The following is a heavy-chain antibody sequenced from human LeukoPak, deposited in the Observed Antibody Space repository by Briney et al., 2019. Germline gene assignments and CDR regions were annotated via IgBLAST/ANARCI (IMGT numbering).Heavy chain of an antibody. CDR1: GFTFSNAW. CDR3: TNAPYNWNPPPRYYYYYMDV. CDR2: IKSKTDGGTT. V-gene: IGHV3-15*01. D-gene: IGHD1-20*01. J-gene: IGHJ6*03. Sequence: PGGSLRLSCAASGFTFSNAWMSWVRQAPGKGLEWVGRIKSKTDGGTTDYAAPVKGRFTISRDDSKNTLYLQMNSLKTEDTAVYYCTNAPYNWNPPPRYYYYYMDVWGKGTTVTVSS.